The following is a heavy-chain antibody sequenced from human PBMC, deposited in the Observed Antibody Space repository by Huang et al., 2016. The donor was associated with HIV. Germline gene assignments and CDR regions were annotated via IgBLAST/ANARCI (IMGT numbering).Heavy chain of an antibody. J-gene: IGHJ4*02. CDR3: AKDRRAYYYGSGIEY. D-gene: IGHD3-10*01. Sequence: QVQLVESGGGVVEPGRYLRGSCAASGFSFSDSGMHWVRQAPGKGLEWLAVIAYDGRNKFYSDSVKGRFTISRDNSKNTVYLQMNSLRAGDTAVYYCAKDRRAYYYGSGIEYWGQGARVTVSS. CDR1: GFSFSDSG. CDR2: IAYDGRNK. V-gene: IGHV3-30*18.